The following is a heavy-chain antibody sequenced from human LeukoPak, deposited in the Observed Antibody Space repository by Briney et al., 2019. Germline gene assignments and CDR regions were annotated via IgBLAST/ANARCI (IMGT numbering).Heavy chain of an antibody. J-gene: IGHJ4*02. CDR1: GFTVSDYY. CDR2: LYTDDTT. D-gene: IGHD1-1*01. Sequence: PGGSLRLSCVASGFTVSDYYMSWVRQAPGKGLEWVSLLYTDDTTIYADSVEGRFTISRDDSKNTIYLHMTTLRGEDTAVYYCARGGAFYWNPRYRGQGTLVTVSS. CDR3: ARGGAFYWNPRY. V-gene: IGHV3-53*01.